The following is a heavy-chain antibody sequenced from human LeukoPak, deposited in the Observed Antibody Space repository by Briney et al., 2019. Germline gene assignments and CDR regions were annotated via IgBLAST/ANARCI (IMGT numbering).Heavy chain of an antibody. CDR1: GFTFSSYA. J-gene: IGHJ4*02. D-gene: IGHD2-2*01. CDR3: AKMRSSTSHLLIFDH. CDR2: ISGSGGST. Sequence: GGSLRLSCAASGFTFSSYAMSWVRQAPGKGLEWVSAISGSGGSTYYADSVKGRFTISRDNSKNTLYLQMNSLRAEDTAVYYCAKMRSSTSHLLIFDHWGQGTLVTVSS. V-gene: IGHV3-23*01.